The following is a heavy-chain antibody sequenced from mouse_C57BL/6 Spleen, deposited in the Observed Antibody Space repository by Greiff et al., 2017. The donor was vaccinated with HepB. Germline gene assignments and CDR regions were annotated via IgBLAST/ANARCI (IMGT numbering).Heavy chain of an antibody. J-gene: IGHJ2*01. CDR3: ARRRSSGYGY. Sequence: EVKLVESGGDLVKPGGSLKLSCAASGFTFSSYGMSWVRQTPDKRLEWVATISSGGSYTYYPDSVKGRFTISRDNAKNTLYLQMSSLKSEDTAMYYCARRRSSGYGYWGQGTTLTVSS. D-gene: IGHD3-2*02. V-gene: IGHV5-6*02. CDR1: GFTFSSYG. CDR2: ISSGGSYT.